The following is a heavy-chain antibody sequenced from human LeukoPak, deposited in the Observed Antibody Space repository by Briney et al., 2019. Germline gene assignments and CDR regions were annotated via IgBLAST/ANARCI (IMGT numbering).Heavy chain of an antibody. CDR2: INHSGST. Sequence: PSETLSLTCAVYGVSFSGYYWSWIRQPPGKGLEWIGEINHSGSTNYNPSLKSRVTISVDTSKNQFSLKLSSVTAADTAVYYCSTYYYDSRGPDYWGQGTLVTVSS. D-gene: IGHD3-22*01. V-gene: IGHV4-34*01. CDR1: GVSFSGYY. CDR3: STYYYDSRGPDY. J-gene: IGHJ4*02.